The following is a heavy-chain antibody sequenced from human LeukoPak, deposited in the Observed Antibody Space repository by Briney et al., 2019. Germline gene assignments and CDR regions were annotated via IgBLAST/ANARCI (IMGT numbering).Heavy chain of an antibody. Sequence: GGSLRLSCAASGFNFRSYSMHWVRQAPGKGLEWAATVSYDGSNVYYADSVKGRFTISRGNSKNTLYLQMSSLRAEDTAVYYCVKVLGSLYYYDSWGQGTLVTVSS. CDR3: VKVLGSLYYYDS. J-gene: IGHJ5*01. CDR2: VSYDGSNV. V-gene: IGHV3-30*14. D-gene: IGHD3-22*01. CDR1: GFNFRSYS.